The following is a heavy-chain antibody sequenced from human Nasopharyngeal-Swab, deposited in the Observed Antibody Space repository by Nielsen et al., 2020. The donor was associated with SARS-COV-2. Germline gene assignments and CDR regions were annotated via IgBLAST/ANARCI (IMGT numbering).Heavy chain of an antibody. D-gene: IGHD1-26*01. V-gene: IGHV3-23*01. CDR3: TSRESVTYSDYSYYMDV. Sequence: GESLKISCAASGFTFSSYAMSWVRQAPGKGLEWVSAISGSGGSTYYADSVKGRFTISRDNSKNTLYLQMNSLRAEDTAVYYCTSRESVTYSDYSYYMDVWGKGTTVTVSS. J-gene: IGHJ6*03. CDR1: GFTFSSYA. CDR2: ISGSGGST.